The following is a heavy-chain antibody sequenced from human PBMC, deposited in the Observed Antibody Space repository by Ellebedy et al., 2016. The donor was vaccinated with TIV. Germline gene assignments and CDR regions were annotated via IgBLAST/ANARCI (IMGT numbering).Heavy chain of an antibody. CDR1: GFTFRSFA. CDR2: ISASGVGT. Sequence: PGGSLRLSCAASGFTFRSFAIGWVRQPPGKGLEWVSAISASGVGTHYADSVKGRFTISRDNPKSTVSLNMTSLRAEDTAVYYCSIVRTGYRSRGGYFDYWGQGTLVTVSA. J-gene: IGHJ4*02. V-gene: IGHV3-23*01. CDR3: SIVRTGYRSRGGYFDY. D-gene: IGHD5-24*01.